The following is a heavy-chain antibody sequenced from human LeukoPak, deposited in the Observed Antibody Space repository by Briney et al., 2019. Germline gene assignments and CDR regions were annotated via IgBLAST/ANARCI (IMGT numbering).Heavy chain of an antibody. CDR2: IYGSGEGQT. V-gene: IGHV3-23*01. Sequence: GGSLRLSCAASGFTFRAYTMDWVRQAPGKGLEWVSGIYGSGEGQTFYADSVRGRFTISRDDSRNLVFLHMDNLRVEDTALYYCAKDVKSDGVWDIDHWGQGTLVTVSS. CDR3: AKDVKSDGVWDIDH. D-gene: IGHD3-16*01. CDR1: GFTFRAYT. J-gene: IGHJ4*02.